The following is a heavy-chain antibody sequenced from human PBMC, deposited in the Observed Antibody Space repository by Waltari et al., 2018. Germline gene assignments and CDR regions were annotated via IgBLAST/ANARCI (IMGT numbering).Heavy chain of an antibody. CDR3: ARDYCDRTNCHGMDV. CDR2: ISYKERNI. V-gene: IGHV3-30*04. CDR1: ELTFLSYA. J-gene: IGHJ6*02. D-gene: IGHD3-22*01. Sequence: QVQLVESGGGVVQPGRSLRLSCAAPELTFLSYARPWVRQDPGKGRELVAVISYKERNIDYVDSVKGRFIISRDNSRKMLYLQMNSLRTEDTAVYYCARDYCDRTNCHGMDVWGQGTTVTVSS.